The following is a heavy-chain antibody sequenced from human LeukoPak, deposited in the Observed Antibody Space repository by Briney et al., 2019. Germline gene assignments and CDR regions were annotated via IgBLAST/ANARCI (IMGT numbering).Heavy chain of an antibody. CDR3: ARGTNNDY. J-gene: IGHJ4*02. V-gene: IGHV3-7*01. Sequence: PGGSLRLSCAASGFTFSSYWTSWVRQAPGKGLEWVAYMNQDGAKKSYVDSVKGRFTISRDNAKSSLSLQMNSLRAEDTAVYYCARGTNNDYWGQGTLVTVSS. CDR2: MNQDGAKK. CDR1: GFTFSSYW.